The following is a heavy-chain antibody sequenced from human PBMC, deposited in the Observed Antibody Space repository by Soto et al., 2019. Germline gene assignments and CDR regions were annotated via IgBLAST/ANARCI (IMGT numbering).Heavy chain of an antibody. J-gene: IGHJ4*02. CDR3: ARGQYFSDSSGYHDY. Sequence: ASVKVSCKAFGYTFTSYYIHWVRQAPGQGLEWMGIINPSGGRTNYAQKFQGRVAMTRDTSTSTVYMELSDLRSEDTAVYYCARGQYFSDSSGYHDYWAQGTQVTVSS. CDR2: INPSGGRT. D-gene: IGHD3-22*01. V-gene: IGHV1-46*01. CDR1: GYTFTSYY.